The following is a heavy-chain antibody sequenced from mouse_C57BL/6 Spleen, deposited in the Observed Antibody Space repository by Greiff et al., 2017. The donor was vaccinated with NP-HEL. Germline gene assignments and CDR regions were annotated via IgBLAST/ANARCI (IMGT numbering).Heavy chain of an antibody. D-gene: IGHD1-1*01. J-gene: IGHJ2*01. CDR3: ARGGTVVARFDY. CDR1: GYTFTDYN. Sequence: VQLQQSGPELVKPGASVKMSCKASGYTFTDYNMHWVKQSHGKSLEWIGYINPNNGGTSYNQKFKGKATLTVNKSSSTAYMELRSLASEDSAVYCCARGGTVVARFDYWGQGTTLTVSS. V-gene: IGHV1-22*01. CDR2: INPNNGGT.